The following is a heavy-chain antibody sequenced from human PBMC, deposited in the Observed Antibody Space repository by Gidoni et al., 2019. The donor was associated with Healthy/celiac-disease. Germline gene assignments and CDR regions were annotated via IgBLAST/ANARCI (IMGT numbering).Heavy chain of an antibody. CDR2: IYWNDDK. J-gene: IGHJ4*02. CDR1: GFSLSPSGVG. D-gene: IGHD6-13*01. V-gene: IGHV2-5*01. CDR3: AHRVSGYSSSWYSPPQLRPWGY. Sequence: QITLKESGPTLVKPTQTLTLTCTFSGFSLSPSGVGVGWIRQPPGKALEWLALIYWNDDKRYSPSLKSRLTITKDTSKNQVVLTMTNMDPVDTATYYCAHRVSGYSSSWYSPPQLRPWGYWGQGTLVTVSS.